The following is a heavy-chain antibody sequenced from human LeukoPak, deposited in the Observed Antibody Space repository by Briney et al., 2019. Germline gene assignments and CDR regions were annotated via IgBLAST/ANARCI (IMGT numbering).Heavy chain of an antibody. V-gene: IGHV3-21*04. CDR3: ARDRYCGGDCYYFDY. CDR1: GFTFSSYS. D-gene: IGHD2-21*02. Sequence: PGESLRLSCAASGFTFSSYSMNWVRQAPGKGLEWVSSISSSSIYIYYADSVKGRFTISRDNAKSSLYLQMNSLRAEDTAVYYCARDRYCGGDCYYFDYWGQGTLVTVSS. J-gene: IGHJ4*02. CDR2: ISSSSIYI.